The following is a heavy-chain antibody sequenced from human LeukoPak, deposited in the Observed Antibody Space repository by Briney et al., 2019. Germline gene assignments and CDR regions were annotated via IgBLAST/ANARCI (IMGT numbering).Heavy chain of an antibody. CDR2: IYPGDSDT. CDR3: ARRDILTGYYDYFDY. J-gene: IGHJ4*02. D-gene: IGHD3-9*01. Sequence: GESLKSSCKGSGYSFTSYWIGWVRQMPGKGLEWMGIIYPGDSDTRYSPSFQGQVTISADKSISTAYLQWSSLKASDTAMYYCARRDILTGYYDYFDYWGQGTLVTVSS. V-gene: IGHV5-51*01. CDR1: GYSFTSYW.